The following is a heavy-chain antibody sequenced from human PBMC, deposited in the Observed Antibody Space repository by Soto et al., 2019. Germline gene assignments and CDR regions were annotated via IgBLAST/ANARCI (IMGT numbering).Heavy chain of an antibody. Sequence: QVQLQESGPGLVKPSQTLSLTCTVSGGSISSGGYYWSWIRQHPGKGLEWIGYIYYSGTTYYNPSLKSRVTISVDTSKNQFSLKLSSVTAADTAVYYCAREESSGWYYFNYWGQGTLVTVSS. CDR3: AREESSGWYYFNY. CDR1: GGSISSGGYY. CDR2: IYYSGTT. V-gene: IGHV4-31*03. J-gene: IGHJ4*02. D-gene: IGHD6-19*01.